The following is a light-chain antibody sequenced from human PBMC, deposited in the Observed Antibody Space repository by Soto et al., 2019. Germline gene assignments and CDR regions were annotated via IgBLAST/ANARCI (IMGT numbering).Light chain of an antibody. Sequence: EEVVKQSPATMSVSPGERVTLSCRASQSVSTNLAWYQQKPGQAPRHLISGASTRATDIPARFSGSGSGTEFTLTISSLQSEDLAVYYCQQYNNWPLTFGGGTKVEIK. J-gene: IGKJ4*01. CDR3: QQYNNWPLT. CDR2: GAS. CDR1: QSVSTN. V-gene: IGKV3-15*01.